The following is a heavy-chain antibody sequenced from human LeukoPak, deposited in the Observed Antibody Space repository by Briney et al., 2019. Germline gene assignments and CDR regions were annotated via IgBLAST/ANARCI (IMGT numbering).Heavy chain of an antibody. Sequence: SGGSLRLSCAASGFTFSSYAMHWVRQAPGKWLEWVAVISYDGSNKYYADSVKGRFTISRDNAKNSLYLQMNSLRAEDTAVYYCARESAQYSGSYRGAFDYWGQGTLVTVSS. V-gene: IGHV3-30*04. CDR2: ISYDGSNK. CDR1: GFTFSSYA. CDR3: ARESAQYSGSYRGAFDY. D-gene: IGHD1-26*01. J-gene: IGHJ4*02.